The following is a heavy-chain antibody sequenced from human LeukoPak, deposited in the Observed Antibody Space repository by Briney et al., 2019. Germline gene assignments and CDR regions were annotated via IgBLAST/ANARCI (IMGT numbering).Heavy chain of an antibody. CDR3: ARLRDDAFDI. CDR2: IYYSGST. V-gene: IGHV4-59*08. J-gene: IGHJ3*02. CDR1: GGSISSYY. D-gene: IGHD4-17*01. Sequence: SETLSLTCTVSGGSISSYYWSWIRQPPGKGLEWIGYIYYSGSTNYNPSLKSRVTISVDTSKNQFSLKLSSVTAADTAVYYCARLRDDAFDIWGQGTMVTVSS.